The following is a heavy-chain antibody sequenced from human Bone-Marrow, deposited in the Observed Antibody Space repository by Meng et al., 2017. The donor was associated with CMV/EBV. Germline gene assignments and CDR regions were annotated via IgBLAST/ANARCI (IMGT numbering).Heavy chain of an antibody. CDR3: AKGDYTSWFDY. CDR1: GFTFRDYS. J-gene: IGHJ4*02. V-gene: IGHV3-23*01. CDR2: IRRSGETT. Sequence: EVQLLESGGGLVQPGGTLRLSCAASGFTFRDYSMSWVRQAPGKGLEWVSTIRRSGETTYYADSVEGRFTISRDNSKNTLYLQMNSLRAEDTAVYYCAKGDYTSWFDYWGRRTLVTVSS. D-gene: IGHD4-11*01.